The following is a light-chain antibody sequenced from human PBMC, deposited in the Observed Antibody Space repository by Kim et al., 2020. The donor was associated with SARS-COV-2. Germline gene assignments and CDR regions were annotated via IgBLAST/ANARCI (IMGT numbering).Light chain of an antibody. CDR1: QSVRSNY. J-gene: IGKJ1*01. CDR2: AAS. Sequence: SPGERATLSCGASQSVRSNYLAWYQQKPGQAPRLLIYAASSRATGIPDRFSGIGSGTDFTLTIIRLEPEDFAVYYCQQYGSSPWTFAQGTKVDIK. V-gene: IGKV3-20*01. CDR3: QQYGSSPWT.